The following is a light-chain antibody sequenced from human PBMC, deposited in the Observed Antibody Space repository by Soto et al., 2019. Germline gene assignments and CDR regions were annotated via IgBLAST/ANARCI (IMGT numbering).Light chain of an antibody. CDR2: DAS. Sequence: IVLTQSPATLALCPGETAILSCRASQTVSSYLSWYQHKPGQAPRLLIYDASKRAPGIPARFSGSGSGTDFTLPISSLEPEDFAVYYCQQRSTSITFGQGTRLDIE. CDR1: QTVSSY. CDR3: QQRSTSIT. J-gene: IGKJ5*01. V-gene: IGKV3-11*01.